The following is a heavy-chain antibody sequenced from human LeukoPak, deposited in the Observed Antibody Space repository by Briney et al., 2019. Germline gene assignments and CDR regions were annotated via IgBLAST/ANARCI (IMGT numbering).Heavy chain of an antibody. J-gene: IGHJ4*02. Sequence: SETLSLTCAVYGGSFSGYYWSWIRQPPGKGLEWIGEINHSGSTNYNPSLKSRVTISVDTSKNQFSLKLSSVTAADTAVYYCAREKGEAVAGTFDYWGQGTLVTVSS. V-gene: IGHV4-34*01. CDR2: INHSGST. CDR3: AREKGEAVAGTFDY. D-gene: IGHD6-19*01. CDR1: GGSFSGYY.